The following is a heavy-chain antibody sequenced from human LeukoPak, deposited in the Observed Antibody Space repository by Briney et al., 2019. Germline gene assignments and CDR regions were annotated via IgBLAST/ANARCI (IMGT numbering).Heavy chain of an antibody. Sequence: AEPLSLPCTVSGRSMSRCSYYWRRIRRPPGRGLEWIGSIYYSWGTYYNPSLKSRVIICVDTSNDQFSTKLSSVTSAYTAVYYCAIFMITFGGVIAETQTNPQDSWGQGTLVTVSS. J-gene: IGHJ4*02. D-gene: IGHD3-16*02. CDR3: AIFMITFGGVIAETQTNPQDS. V-gene: IGHV4-39*01. CDR2: IYYSWGT. CDR1: GRSMSRCSYY.